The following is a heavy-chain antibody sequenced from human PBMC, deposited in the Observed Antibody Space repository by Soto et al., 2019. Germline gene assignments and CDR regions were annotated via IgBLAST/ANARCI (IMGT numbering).Heavy chain of an antibody. CDR3: ARARADYSGYDYPYYYYYGMDV. D-gene: IGHD5-12*01. CDR1: GYSFTSYW. Sequence: PGESLKISCKGSGYSFTSYWIGWVRQMPGKGLEWMGIIYPGDSDTRYSPYFQGQVTISADKSISTAYLQWSSLKASDTAMYYCARARADYSGYDYPYYYYYGMDVWGQGTTVTVSS. V-gene: IGHV5-51*01. CDR2: IYPGDSDT. J-gene: IGHJ6*02.